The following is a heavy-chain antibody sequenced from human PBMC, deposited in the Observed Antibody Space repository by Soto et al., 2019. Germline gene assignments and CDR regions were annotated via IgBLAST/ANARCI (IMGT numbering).Heavy chain of an antibody. J-gene: IGHJ4*02. CDR2: IHYSGST. CDR1: GSSVNSGTYY. D-gene: IGHD2-21*01. CDR3: TRGGDAYKNRH. V-gene: IGHV4-61*01. Sequence: QVQLQESGPGLVKPSETLSLTCTVPGSSVNSGTYYWSSIQQPPGKGLEWIGFIHYSGSTNYNPSLKSRVAMSVDTSKNQFSLKLTYVNAADTAVYYCTRGGDAYKNRHWGQGTLVTVSS.